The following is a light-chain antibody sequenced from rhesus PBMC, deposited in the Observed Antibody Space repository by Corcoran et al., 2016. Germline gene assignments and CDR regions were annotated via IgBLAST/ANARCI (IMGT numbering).Light chain of an antibody. J-gene: IGKJ2*01. V-gene: IGKV1S12*01. CDR3: QHYYDNPYS. CDR2: AAS. CDR1: QNIYSN. Sequence: DIQMTQSPSALSASVGDRVTISCRASQNIYSNLAWYQQKPGKAPKLLIYAASSLQTGLSSRFSDSGSGTDVTLTISSLQAEDSAAYYCQHYYDNPYSFGQGTKVEIK.